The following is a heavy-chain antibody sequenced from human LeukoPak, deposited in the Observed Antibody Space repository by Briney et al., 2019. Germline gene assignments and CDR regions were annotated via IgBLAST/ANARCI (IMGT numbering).Heavy chain of an antibody. CDR1: GFTFSRFW. CDR3: FGSWSSSN. Sequence: PGGSLRLSCSASGFTFSRFWMNWVRQAPGKGLEWVANINQDGSEKYYVDFVKGRFTVSRDNAKNSLYLQMNSLRAEDTAVYSGFGSWSSSNWGKGTLVTVSS. D-gene: IGHD3-16*01. V-gene: IGHV3-7*01. J-gene: IGHJ4*02. CDR2: INQDGSEK.